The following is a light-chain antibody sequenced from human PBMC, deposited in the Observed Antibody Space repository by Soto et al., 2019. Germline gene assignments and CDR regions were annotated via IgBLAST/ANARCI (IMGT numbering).Light chain of an antibody. J-gene: IGKJ4*01. Sequence: EIVLTQSPGTLSLSPGERATLSCRASQSVSSSYLAWYQQKPGQAPRLLIYGASIRASGVPERFSGGGSGTDFTLTISRLEPEDFATYFCQHGYSTPLTFGGGTKVDIK. CDR2: GAS. CDR3: QHGYSTPLT. CDR1: QSVSSSY. V-gene: IGKV3-20*01.